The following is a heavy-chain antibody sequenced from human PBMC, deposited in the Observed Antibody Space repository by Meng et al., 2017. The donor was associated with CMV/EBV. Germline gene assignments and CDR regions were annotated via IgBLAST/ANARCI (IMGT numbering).Heavy chain of an antibody. CDR2: ISSSSSYI. D-gene: IGHD1-1*01. CDR3: ARRFLWKNYYYCGMDV. CDR1: GFTSSSYS. Sequence: GGPLRPSCAASGFTSSSYSMNWVRQAPGKGLEWVPSISSSSSYIYYADSVKGRFTISRDNAKNSLYLQMNSLRAEDTAVYYCARRFLWKNYYYCGMDVWGQGTTVTVSS. V-gene: IGHV3-21*01. J-gene: IGHJ6*02.